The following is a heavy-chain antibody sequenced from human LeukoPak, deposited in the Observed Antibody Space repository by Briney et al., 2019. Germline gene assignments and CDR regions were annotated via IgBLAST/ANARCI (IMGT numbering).Heavy chain of an antibody. CDR2: INPSGGST. CDR3: ARAIAAAGNFDY. D-gene: IGHD6-13*01. Sequence: ASVKVSCKASGYTFTSYGISWVRQAPGQGLEWMGIINPSGGSTSYAQKFQGRVTMTRDTSTSTVYMELSSLRSEDTAVYYCARAIAAAGNFDYWGQGTLVTVSS. V-gene: IGHV1-46*01. J-gene: IGHJ4*02. CDR1: GYTFTSYG.